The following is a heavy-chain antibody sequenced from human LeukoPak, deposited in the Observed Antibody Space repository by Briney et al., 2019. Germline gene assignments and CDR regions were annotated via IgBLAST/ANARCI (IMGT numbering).Heavy chain of an antibody. Sequence: GGSLRLSCAASGFTFSSYGMHWVRQAPGKGLEWVAVISYDGSNKYYADSVKGRFTISRGNAKNSLYLQMNSLRAEDTAVYYCARVRYSPDYWGQGTLVTVSS. CDR1: GFTFSSYG. CDR3: ARVRYSPDY. V-gene: IGHV3-30*03. CDR2: ISYDGSNK. J-gene: IGHJ4*02. D-gene: IGHD6-13*01.